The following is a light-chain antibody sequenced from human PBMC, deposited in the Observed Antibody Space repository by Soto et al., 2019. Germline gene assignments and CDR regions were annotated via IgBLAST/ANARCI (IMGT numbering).Light chain of an antibody. CDR3: SSYAGSSTWV. J-gene: IGLJ2*01. CDR2: EIS. CDR1: SSDVGGYNY. Sequence: QSVPTQPPSASGSPGQSATISCTGISSDVGGYNYVSWYQQYPGKAPKLIIYEISKRPSGVPDRFSGSKSGNTASLTVSGLQADDEADYYCSSYAGSSTWVFGGGTKLTVL. V-gene: IGLV2-8*01.